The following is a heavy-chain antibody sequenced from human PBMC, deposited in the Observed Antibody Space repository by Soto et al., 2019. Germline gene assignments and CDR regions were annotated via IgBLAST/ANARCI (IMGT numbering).Heavy chain of an antibody. Sequence: GGSLRLSCAASGFTFSSYAMHWVRQAPGEGLEWVAVISYDGSNKYYADSVKGRFTISRDNSKNTLYLQMNSLRAEDTAVYYCARPDPHYDFWSGYDYYFDYWGQGTLVTVSS. J-gene: IGHJ4*02. V-gene: IGHV3-30-3*01. CDR3: ARPDPHYDFWSGYDYYFDY. CDR1: GFTFSSYA. D-gene: IGHD3-3*01. CDR2: ISYDGSNK.